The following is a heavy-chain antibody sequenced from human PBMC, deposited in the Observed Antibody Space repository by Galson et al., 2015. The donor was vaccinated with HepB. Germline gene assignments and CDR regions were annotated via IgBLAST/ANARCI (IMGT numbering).Heavy chain of an antibody. CDR1: GDSVSSNSAA. D-gene: IGHD3-22*01. CDR2: TYYRSKWFH. J-gene: IGHJ3*02. CDR3: AGVSRENYYDSSGYYPSFDAFDI. V-gene: IGHV6-1*01. Sequence: CAISGDSVSSNSAAWTWIRQSPSRGLEWLGRTYYRSKWFHDYAVSVDSRMTINPDTSKNQFSLQLNSVTPEDTAVYYCAGVSRENYYDSSGYYPSFDAFDIWGQGTMVTVSS.